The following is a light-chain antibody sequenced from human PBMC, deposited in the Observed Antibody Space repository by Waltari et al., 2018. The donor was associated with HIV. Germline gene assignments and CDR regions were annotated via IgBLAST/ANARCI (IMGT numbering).Light chain of an antibody. CDR2: WAS. CDR1: PSVLYSSNNKNY. J-gene: IGKJ1*01. V-gene: IGKV4-1*01. CDR3: QQYYSTPRT. Sequence: DIVMTQSPDSLAVSLGARATINCKSTPSVLYSSNNKNYLAWYQQKTGQPPKLLIYWASTRESGVPDRFSGSGSGTDFTLTISSLQAEDVAVYYCQQYYSTPRTFGQGTKVEIK.